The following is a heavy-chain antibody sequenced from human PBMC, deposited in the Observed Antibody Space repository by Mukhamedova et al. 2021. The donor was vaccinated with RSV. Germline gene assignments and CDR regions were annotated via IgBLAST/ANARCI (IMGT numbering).Heavy chain of an antibody. CDR3: TRGGCTKTSCYIIDY. CDR2: INTDGSGT. D-gene: IGHD2-2*01. V-gene: IGHV3-74*03. J-gene: IGHJ4*02. Sequence: VRQDPGKGLVWVSHINTDGSGTKYADSVKGRFTISRDNYKNTLYLQMNSLRAEDTAVYYCTRGGCTKTSCYIIDYLGQGALVTV.